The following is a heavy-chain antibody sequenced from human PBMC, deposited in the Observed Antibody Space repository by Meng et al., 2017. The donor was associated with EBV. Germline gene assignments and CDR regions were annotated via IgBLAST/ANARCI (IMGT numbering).Heavy chain of an antibody. J-gene: IGHJ4*02. CDR1: GGILRSFA. CDR2: IIPLFHTT. V-gene: IGHV1-69*01. D-gene: IGHD4-17*01. CDR3: ASAEHYGDYVFEY. Sequence: VQLYQSGAEGKQPGPSGKVSCKTSGGILRSFAISWVRQAPGQGLEWMGGIIPLFHTTNYAQKFQGRLHIIADESSATTYMELSSLRSEDTAIYYCASAEHYGDYVFEYWGQGTLVTVPS.